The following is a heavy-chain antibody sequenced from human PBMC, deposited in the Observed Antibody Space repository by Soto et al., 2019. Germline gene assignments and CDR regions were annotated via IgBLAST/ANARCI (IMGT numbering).Heavy chain of an antibody. CDR1: GGTFSSYT. Sequence: ASVKVSCKASGGTFSSYTISWVRQAPGQGLEWMGWISAYNGNTNYAQKLQGRVTMTTDTSTSTAYMELRSLRSDDTAVYYCARGVSAGHQGVDPWGQGTLVTVSS. CDR3: ARGVSAGHQGVDP. CDR2: ISAYNGNT. D-gene: IGHD6-19*01. V-gene: IGHV1-18*01. J-gene: IGHJ5*02.